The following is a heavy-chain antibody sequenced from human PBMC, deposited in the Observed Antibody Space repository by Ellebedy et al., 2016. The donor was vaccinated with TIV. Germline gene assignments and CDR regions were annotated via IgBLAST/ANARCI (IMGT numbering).Heavy chain of an antibody. V-gene: IGHV4-34*01. CDR2: IKESGYT. D-gene: IGHD3-10*01. CDR3: AREGPFGPNIRLWYYYYMDV. Sequence: MPSETLSLTCAVFGESFSGYYWSWVRQSPGKGLEWIGEIKESGYTNYNPSLKSRLTISVDTSKNQFSLKLTSVTAADTAVYYCAREGPFGPNIRLWYYYYMDVWGRGTTVTVSS. J-gene: IGHJ6*03. CDR1: GESFSGYY.